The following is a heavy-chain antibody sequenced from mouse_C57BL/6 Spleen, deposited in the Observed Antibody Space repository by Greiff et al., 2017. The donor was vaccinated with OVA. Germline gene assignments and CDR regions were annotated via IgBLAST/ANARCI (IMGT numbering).Heavy chain of an antibody. V-gene: IGHV5-17*01. Sequence: EVHLVESGGGLVKPGGSLKLSCAASGFTFSDYGMHWVRQAPEKGLEWVAYISSGSSTIYYADTVKGRFTISRDNAKNTLFLQMTSLRSEDTAMYYCARPYYGGRYCDVWGTGTTVTVSS. J-gene: IGHJ1*03. CDR1: GFTFSDYG. CDR3: ARPYYGGRYCDV. D-gene: IGHD1-1*01. CDR2: ISSGSSTI.